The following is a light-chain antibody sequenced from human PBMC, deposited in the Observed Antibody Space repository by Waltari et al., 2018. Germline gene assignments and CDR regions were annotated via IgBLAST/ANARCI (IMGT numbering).Light chain of an antibody. CDR2: GAS. V-gene: IGKV3-20*01. CDR1: QSVSSNY. J-gene: IGKJ2*01. Sequence: ENVLTQSPGTLSLSPGERATLSCRATQSVSSNYLAWYQQKLGQAPRLLIYGASSRATGLPDRFSGSGSGTDFTLTINRLEPEDFAVYYCQQYGSSPVTFGQGTRLEIK. CDR3: QQYGSSPVT.